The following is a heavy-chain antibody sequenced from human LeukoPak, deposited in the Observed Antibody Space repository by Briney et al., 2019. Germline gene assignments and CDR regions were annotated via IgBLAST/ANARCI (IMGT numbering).Heavy chain of an antibody. V-gene: IGHV1-2*02. J-gene: IGHJ4*02. D-gene: IGHD6-13*01. Sequence: ASVKVSCKASGYTFTGYYMHWVRQAPGQGLEWMGWINPNSGGTNYAQKFQGRVTMTRDTSISTAYMELSRLRSDDTAVYYCARVGKRVAAAAGQTFDYWGQGTLVTVSS. CDR3: ARVGKRVAAAAGQTFDY. CDR1: GYTFTGYY. CDR2: INPNSGGT.